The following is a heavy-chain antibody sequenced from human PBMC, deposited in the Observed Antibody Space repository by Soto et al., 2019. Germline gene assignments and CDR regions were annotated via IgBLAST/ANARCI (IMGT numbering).Heavy chain of an antibody. CDR3: ARDKITALFDY. V-gene: IGHV4-34*01. CDR2: INHSGST. J-gene: IGHJ4*02. Sequence: SETLSLTCAVYGGSSSGYYWTWISQPPGTGLEWIGEINHSGSTNYNPSLKSRVTISVDTSKNQFSLKLTSVTAADTAVYYCARDKITALFDYWGQGTLVTGSP. D-gene: IGHD3-10*01. CDR1: GGSSSGYY.